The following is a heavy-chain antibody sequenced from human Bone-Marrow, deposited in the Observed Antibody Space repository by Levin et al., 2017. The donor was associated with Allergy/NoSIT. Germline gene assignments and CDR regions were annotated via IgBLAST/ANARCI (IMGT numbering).Heavy chain of an antibody. CDR1: GFTVSSNY. CDR2: IYSGGST. V-gene: IGHV3-53*01. J-gene: IGHJ3*02. CDR3: ARDGLGYCISTSCYEGAFDI. D-gene: IGHD2-2*01. Sequence: SCAASGFTVSSNYMSWVRQAPGKGLEWVSVIYSGGSTYYADSVKGRFTISRDNSKNTLYLQMNSLRAEDTAVYYCARDGLGYCISTSCYEGAFDIWGQGTMVTVSS.